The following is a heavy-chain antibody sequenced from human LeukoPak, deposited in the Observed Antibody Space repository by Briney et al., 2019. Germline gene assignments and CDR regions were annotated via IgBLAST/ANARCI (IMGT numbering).Heavy chain of an antibody. V-gene: IGHV1-18*01. CDR2: ISAYNGNT. J-gene: IGHJ6*03. Sequence: GASVKVSCKASGYTFTSYGIIWVRQAPGQGLEWMGWISAYNGNTNYAQKLQGRVTMTTDTSTSTAYMELRSLRSDDTAVYYCARRLDSSSWGYYYYMDVWGKGTTVTVSS. D-gene: IGHD6-13*01. CDR1: GYTFTSYG. CDR3: ARRLDSSSWGYYYYMDV.